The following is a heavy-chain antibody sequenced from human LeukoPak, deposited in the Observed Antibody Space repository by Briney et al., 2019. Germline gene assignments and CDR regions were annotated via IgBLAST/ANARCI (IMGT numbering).Heavy chain of an antibody. Sequence: GASVKVSCKASGYTFTSYDINWVRHATGQGLEWMGWMNPNSGNTGYAQKFQGRVTITRNTSITTAYMELSSLRSEDTAVYYCARGGVPANSGWSTTPGAFDIWGQGTMVTVSS. CDR1: GYTFTSYD. D-gene: IGHD6-19*01. V-gene: IGHV1-8*03. CDR3: ARGGVPANSGWSTTPGAFDI. CDR2: MNPNSGNT. J-gene: IGHJ3*02.